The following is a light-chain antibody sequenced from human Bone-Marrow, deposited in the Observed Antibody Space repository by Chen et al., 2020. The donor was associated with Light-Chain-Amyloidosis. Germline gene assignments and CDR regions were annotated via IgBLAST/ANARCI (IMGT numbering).Light chain of an antibody. Sequence: SYVLTQPSSVSVAPGLTATIACGGNNIGSTSVHWYQQTPGQAPLLVVYDDSDRPSGIPGRWSGSNAGNTATLTISWVEAGDEADYYCQVWDRSSDRPVFGGGTKLTVL. CDR3: QVWDRSSDRPV. CDR1: NIGSTS. CDR2: DDS. J-gene: IGLJ3*02. V-gene: IGLV3-21*02.